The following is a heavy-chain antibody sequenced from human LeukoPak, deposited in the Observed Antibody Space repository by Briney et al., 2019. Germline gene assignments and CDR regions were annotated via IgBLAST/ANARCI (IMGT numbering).Heavy chain of an antibody. J-gene: IGHJ4*02. CDR3: ARSMVRGVINGY. CDR1: GGSISSGDYY. V-gene: IGHV4-30-4*01. Sequence: SETLSLTCTVSGGSISSGDYYWSWIRQPPGRGLGWIGYIYYSGSTYYNPSLKSRVTISVDTSKNQFSLKLSSVTAADTGVYYCARSMVRGVINGYWGQGTLVTVSS. CDR2: IYYSGST. D-gene: IGHD3-10*01.